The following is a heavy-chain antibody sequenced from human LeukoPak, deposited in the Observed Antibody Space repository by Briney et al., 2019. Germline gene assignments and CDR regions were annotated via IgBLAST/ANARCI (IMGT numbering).Heavy chain of an antibody. V-gene: IGHV3-74*01. CDR1: GFTFSSHL. D-gene: IGHD6-19*01. CDR2: ISSDGTYT. J-gene: IGHJ6*02. CDR3: ARVDSSGWYLDYYGMDV. Sequence: GGSLRLSCAASGFTFSSHLMHWVRQAPGKGLVWVSRISSDGTYTNYADSVRGRFTISRDNAKNSLYLQMNSLRAEDTAVYYCARVDSSGWYLDYYGMDVWGQGTTVTVSS.